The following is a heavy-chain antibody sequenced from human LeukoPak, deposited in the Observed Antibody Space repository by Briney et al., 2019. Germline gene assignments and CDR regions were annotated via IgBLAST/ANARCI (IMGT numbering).Heavy chain of an antibody. V-gene: IGHV1-24*01. CDR3: ATYRGGSSWYKKSSDAFDI. CDR1: GNSLSETS. Sequence: ASVKVSCQVSGNSLSETSIHWVRQAHGQWLEWMGGFDPEDGEPIFAQRFQGRFSMTEDTSTDTAYMELSSLRSEDTAVYYCATYRGGSSWYKKSSDAFDIWGQGTMVTVSS. CDR2: FDPEDGEP. D-gene: IGHD6-13*01. J-gene: IGHJ3*02.